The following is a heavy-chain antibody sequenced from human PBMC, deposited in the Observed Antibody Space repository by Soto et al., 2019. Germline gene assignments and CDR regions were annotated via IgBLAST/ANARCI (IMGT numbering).Heavy chain of an antibody. CDR1: GFIFSSYA. J-gene: IGHJ4*02. V-gene: IGHV3-23*01. D-gene: IGHD2-15*01. CDR2: ISGHGGDI. Sequence: EVQLLEFGGGLVRPGGSLRLSCAASGFIFSSYAMHWVRQAPGKGLEWVSGISGHGGDIYYADSVKGRFTISRDTATSTLYLQMDSLRADDTAVYYCAREDGGGPFDFWGQGTLVPVSS. CDR3: AREDGGGPFDF.